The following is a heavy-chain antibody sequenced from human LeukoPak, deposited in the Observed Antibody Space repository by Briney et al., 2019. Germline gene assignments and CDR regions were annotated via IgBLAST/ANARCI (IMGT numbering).Heavy chain of an antibody. Sequence: GSLRLSCAASGFTFSSYWMHWVRQAPGKGLEWVSSISSSSYIYYADSVKGRFTISRDNAKNSLYLQMNSLRAEDTAVYYCARDGITMIVPRAFDIWGQGTMVTVSS. V-gene: IGHV3-21*01. CDR2: ISSSSYI. J-gene: IGHJ3*02. CDR3: ARDGITMIVPRAFDI. CDR1: GFTFSSYW. D-gene: IGHD3-22*01.